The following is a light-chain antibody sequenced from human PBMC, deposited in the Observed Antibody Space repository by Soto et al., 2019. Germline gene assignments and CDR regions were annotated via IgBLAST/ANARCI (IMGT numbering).Light chain of an antibody. CDR2: DIT. V-gene: IGLV2-11*01. CDR3: KSYAGRNIYV. Sequence: QSVLTQPRSVSGSPGQSVTISCTGTSSDVGRFEYVSWYQQHPGEAPKVVVYDITKRPSGVXDRFSGSKSGKTESLTISGLQDGDGDEYFCKSYAGRNIYVLGSGTKVTVL. J-gene: IGLJ1*01. CDR1: SSDVGRFEY.